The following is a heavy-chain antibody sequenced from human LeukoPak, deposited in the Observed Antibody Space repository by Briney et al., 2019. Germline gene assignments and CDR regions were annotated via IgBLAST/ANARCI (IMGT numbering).Heavy chain of an antibody. CDR1: GFTFRSYW. CDR2: IYSDGSAT. D-gene: IGHD1-26*01. J-gene: IGHJ4*02. CDR3: ASEGWEVLDY. V-gene: IGHV3-74*01. Sequence: GSLRLSCAASGFTFRSYWMHWVRQAPGNGLVWVSRIYSDGSATNYADSVKGRFTISRDNAKNTLYLQMNNLRVEDTAVYYCASEGWEVLDYWGQGTLVTVSS.